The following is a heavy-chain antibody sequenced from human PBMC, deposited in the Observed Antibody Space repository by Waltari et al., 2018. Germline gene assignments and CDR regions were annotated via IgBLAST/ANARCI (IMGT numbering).Heavy chain of an antibody. CDR3: ASEDTAMATDY. J-gene: IGHJ4*02. D-gene: IGHD5-18*01. V-gene: IGHV4-34*01. CDR2: INHSGST. CDR1: GGSFSGYY. Sequence: QVQLQKWGAGLLKPSETLSLTCAVYGGSFSGYYWSWIRQPPGKGLEWIGEINHSGSTNYNPSLKSRVTISVDTSKNQFSLKLSSVTAADTAVYYCASEDTAMATDYWGQGTLVTVSS.